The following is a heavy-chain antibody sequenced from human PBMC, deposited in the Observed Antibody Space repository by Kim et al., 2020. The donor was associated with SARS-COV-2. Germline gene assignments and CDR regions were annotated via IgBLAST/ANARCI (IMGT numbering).Heavy chain of an antibody. V-gene: IGHV3-33*08. CDR3: ARDFIRGVGGYSFTFDD. CDR2: IWDDGSEK. Sequence: GGSLRLSCAASGFTFSNHGMHWVRQAPGKGLEWVAVIWDDGSEKFYADSVKGRFTISRDNSKNTLYLQMNSLRAEDTAVYFCARDFIRGVGGYSFTFDDWGQGTLVTVSS. D-gene: IGHD5-18*01. J-gene: IGHJ4*02. CDR1: GFTFSNHG.